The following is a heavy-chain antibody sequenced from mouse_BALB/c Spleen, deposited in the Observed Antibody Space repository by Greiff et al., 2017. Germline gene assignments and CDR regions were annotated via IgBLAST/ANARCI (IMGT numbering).Heavy chain of an antibody. J-gene: IGHJ2*01. V-gene: IGHV1-54*03. CDR2: INRGSGGT. Sequence: QVYLQQSVAELLRPGTSVKVSCKAYGSAFTNYLIAWVKQRPGQGLAWIGAINRGSGGTNNNVKITGKATLTADKSSSTAYMKLSSLTSDDSAVYFCAREHDYDSSNRIYFGYWGEGST. D-gene: IGHD1-1*01. CDR3: AREHDYDSSNRIYFGY. CDR1: GSAFTNYL.